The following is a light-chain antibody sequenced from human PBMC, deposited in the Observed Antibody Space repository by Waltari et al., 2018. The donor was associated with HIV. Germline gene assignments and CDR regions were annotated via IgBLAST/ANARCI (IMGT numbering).Light chain of an antibody. J-gene: IGKJ1*01. CDR2: STS. V-gene: IGKV3-20*01. CDR3: QQFGVSPT. Sequence: EIVLTQSPGTLSLSPGERATLSCRASQSVSSDDVVWYQQKPGQAPRLLIYSTSIRATGIPDRFSGSGSETDFSLTISRLEPEDFAVYYCQQFGVSPTFGQGTKVEAK. CDR1: QSVSSDD.